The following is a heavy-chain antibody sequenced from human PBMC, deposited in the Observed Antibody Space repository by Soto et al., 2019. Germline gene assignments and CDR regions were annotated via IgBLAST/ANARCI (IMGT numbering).Heavy chain of an antibody. Sequence: EVQLVESGGGLVQPGGSLRLSCAASGFTVSSNYMSWVRQAPGKGLERVSVIYSGGSTYYADSVKGRFTISRDNSKNTLYLQMNSLRAEDTAVYYCVSSWYVEGGWFDPWGQGTLVTVSS. CDR2: IYSGGST. J-gene: IGHJ5*02. CDR3: VSSWYVEGGWFDP. D-gene: IGHD6-13*01. CDR1: GFTVSSNY. V-gene: IGHV3-66*01.